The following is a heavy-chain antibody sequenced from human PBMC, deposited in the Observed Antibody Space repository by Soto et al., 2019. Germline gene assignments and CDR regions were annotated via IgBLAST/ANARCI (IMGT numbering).Heavy chain of an antibody. CDR3: AREGGESSDGLYYFDS. J-gene: IGHJ4*02. CDR1: GGSTSSDNY. Sequence: SETLSLTCTVSGGSTSSDNYWSWIRQPPGRGLEWIGHIYYSGNTDYNPSLKSRLAISIDTSKNQFSLKLSSVTAADTAVYFCAREGGESSDGLYYFDSWGQGSLVTVAS. D-gene: IGHD3-16*01. CDR2: IYYSGNT. V-gene: IGHV4-30-4*01.